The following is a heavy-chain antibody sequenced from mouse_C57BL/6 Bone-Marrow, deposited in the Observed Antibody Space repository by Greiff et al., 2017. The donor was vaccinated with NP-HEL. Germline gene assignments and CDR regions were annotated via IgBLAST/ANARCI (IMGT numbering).Heavy chain of an antibody. CDR2: IDPSDSYT. D-gene: IGHD1-1*01. CDR3: ARDYYGSSCDY. Sequence: QVQLKQPGAELVMPGASVKLSCKASGYTFTSYWMHWVKQRPGQGLEWIGEIDPSDSYTNYNQKFKGKSTLTVDKSSSTAYMQLSSLTSEDSAVYYCARDYYGSSCDYWGQGTTLTVSS. J-gene: IGHJ2*01. V-gene: IGHV1-69*01. CDR1: GYTFTSYW.